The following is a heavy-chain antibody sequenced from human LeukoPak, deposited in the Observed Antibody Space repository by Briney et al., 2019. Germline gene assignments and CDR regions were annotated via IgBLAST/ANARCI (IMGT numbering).Heavy chain of an antibody. J-gene: IGHJ4*02. D-gene: IGHD3-3*02. Sequence: GGSLRLSCATSGFTVVDYGLSWVRPAPGKGLEWLCAINYNGAITDYADSVKGRFTISRDNAKNSLYLRMDSLRAEDTALYYCARDRLGPSFSVSHFDLWGQGTLVTVSS. V-gene: IGHV3-20*04. CDR3: ARDRLGPSFSVSHFDL. CDR1: GFTVVDYG. CDR2: INYNGAIT.